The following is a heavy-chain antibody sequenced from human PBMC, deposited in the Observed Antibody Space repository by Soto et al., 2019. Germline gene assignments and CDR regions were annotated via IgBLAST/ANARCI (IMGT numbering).Heavy chain of an antibody. CDR3: AREVEAARQPETYYYYGMDV. D-gene: IGHD6-6*01. CDR2: IWYDGSNK. V-gene: IGHV3-33*01. Sequence: GGSLRLSCAASGFTFSSYGMHWVRQAPGKGLEWVAVIWYDGSNKYYADSVKGRFTISRDNSKNTLYLQMNSLRAEDTAVYYCAREVEAARQPETYYYYGMDVWGQGTTVTVSS. CDR1: GFTFSSYG. J-gene: IGHJ6*02.